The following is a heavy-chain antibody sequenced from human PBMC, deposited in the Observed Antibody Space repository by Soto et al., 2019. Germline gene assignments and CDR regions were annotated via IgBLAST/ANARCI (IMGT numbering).Heavy chain of an antibody. CDR1: GYTFTGYY. CDR3: ARGTKYYYYGMDV. J-gene: IGHJ6*02. CDR2: INPNSGGT. D-gene: IGHD2-8*01. Sequence: ASVKVSCKASGYTFTGYYMPWVRQAPGQGLEWMGWINPNSGGTNYAQKFQGWVTMTRDTSISTAYMELSRLRSDDTAVYYCARGTKYYYYGMDVWGQGTTVTVSS. V-gene: IGHV1-2*04.